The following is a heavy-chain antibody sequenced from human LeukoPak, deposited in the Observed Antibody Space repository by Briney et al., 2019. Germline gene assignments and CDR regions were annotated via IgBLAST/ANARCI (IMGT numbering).Heavy chain of an antibody. CDR3: ARVAYCTNGVCYQDAFDI. D-gene: IGHD2-8*01. V-gene: IGHV3-21*01. CDR1: GFTFSSYS. Sequence: GGSLRLSCAASGFTFSSYSMTWVRQAPGKGLEWVSSISSGSSYIYYADSVKGRFTISRDNAKNSLYLQMNSLRAEDTAVYYCARVAYCTNGVCYQDAFDIWGQGTMVTVSS. J-gene: IGHJ3*02. CDR2: ISSGSSYI.